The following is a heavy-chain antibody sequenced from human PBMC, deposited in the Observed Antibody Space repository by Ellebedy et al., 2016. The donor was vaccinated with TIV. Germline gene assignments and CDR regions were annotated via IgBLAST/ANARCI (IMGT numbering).Heavy chain of an antibody. Sequence: GESLKISCKGSGYSFTSYWISWVRQMPGKGLEWMGRIDPSDSYTSYSPSFQGHVTISADKSIRTAYLQWSSLKASDTAMYYCARPYCSGTSCPDYYYYYGMDVWGQGTTVTVSS. J-gene: IGHJ6*02. CDR2: IDPSDSYT. CDR1: GYSFTSYW. D-gene: IGHD2-2*01. CDR3: ARPYCSGTSCPDYYYYYGMDV. V-gene: IGHV5-10-1*01.